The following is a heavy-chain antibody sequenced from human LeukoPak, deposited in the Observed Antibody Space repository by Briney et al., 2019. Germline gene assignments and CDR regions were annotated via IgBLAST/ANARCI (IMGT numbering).Heavy chain of an antibody. J-gene: IGHJ4*02. CDR1: GFPFSDYA. Sequence: GGSLRLSCSASGFPFSDYAMHWVRQAPGKGLGYVSGISTDGGYTNYADSVKGRFTISRDNSENTLHLQMSSLRPEDTAIYYCVKLLLGARRPYDYWGQGTLVTVSS. V-gene: IGHV3-64D*09. D-gene: IGHD2-15*01. CDR3: VKLLLGARRPYDY. CDR2: ISTDGGYT.